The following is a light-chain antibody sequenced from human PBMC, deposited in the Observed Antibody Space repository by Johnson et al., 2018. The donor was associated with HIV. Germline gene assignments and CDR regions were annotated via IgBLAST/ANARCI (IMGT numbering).Light chain of an antibody. CDR2: DNN. Sequence: QPVLTQPPSVSAAPGQKVTISCSGSSSNIGNNYVSWYQQLPGTAPKLLIYDNNKRPSGIPDQFSGSKSGTSATLGITGLQTGDEADYYCGTWDSSLSAYVFGAGPKVTVL. CDR3: GTWDSSLSAYV. J-gene: IGLJ1*01. V-gene: IGLV1-51*01. CDR1: SSNIGNNY.